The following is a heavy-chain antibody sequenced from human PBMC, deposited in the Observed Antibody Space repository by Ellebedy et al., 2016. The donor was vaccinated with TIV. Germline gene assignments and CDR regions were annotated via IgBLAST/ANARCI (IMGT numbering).Heavy chain of an antibody. J-gene: IGHJ4*02. D-gene: IGHD3-10*01. CDR3: ARGYYYANYFDY. CDR2: INHSGST. V-gene: IGHV4-34*01. Sequence: MPGGSLRLSFAAYGGSFSGYYWSWIRQPPGKGREWIGEINHSGSTNYNPSLKSRVTVSVDTSKNQFPLKQSSVTAADTAVYYCARGYYYANYFDYWGQGTLVTVSS. CDR1: GGSFSGYY.